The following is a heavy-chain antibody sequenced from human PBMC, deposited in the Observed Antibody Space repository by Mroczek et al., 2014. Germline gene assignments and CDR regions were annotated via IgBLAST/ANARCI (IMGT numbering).Heavy chain of an antibody. V-gene: IGHV4-39*01. J-gene: IGHJ5*02. Sequence: QVQLVQSGPGLVKPSETLSLTCTVSGGSISSSSYYWGWIRQPPGKGLEWIGSIYYSGSTYYNPSLKSRVTISVDTSKNQFSLKLSSVTAADTAVYYCARPGGTSPHWFDPGAREPWSPSPQ. CDR2: IYYSGST. D-gene: IGHD2-2*01. CDR1: GGSISSSSYY. CDR3: ARPGGTSPHWFDP.